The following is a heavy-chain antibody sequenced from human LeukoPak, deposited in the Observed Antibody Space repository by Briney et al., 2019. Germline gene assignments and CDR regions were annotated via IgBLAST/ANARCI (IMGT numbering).Heavy chain of an antibody. D-gene: IGHD3-9*01. CDR2: ISPRSDIV. V-gene: IGHV3-48*01. J-gene: IGHJ4*02. CDR3: VRDNDWAFDY. CDR1: GFTLRSFS. Sequence: PGGSLRLSCTASGFTLRSFSMNWVRQAPGKGLEWVSHISPRSDIVSYADSVKGRSTISRDNAKNSLYLQVNSLRAEDMAVYYCVRDNDWAFDYWGQGTLVPVSS.